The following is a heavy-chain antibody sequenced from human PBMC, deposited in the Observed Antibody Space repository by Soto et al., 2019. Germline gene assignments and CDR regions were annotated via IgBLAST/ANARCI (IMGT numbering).Heavy chain of an antibody. Sequence: PGGSLRLSCAASGFTFSSYSMNWVRQAPGKGLEWVSYISSSSSSIYYAESVKGRFTISRDNAKNSLYLQMNSLRDEDTAVYYCASGDFWRDGRFDLWGRGTLVTVSS. J-gene: IGHJ2*01. D-gene: IGHD3-3*01. CDR2: ISSSSSSI. CDR3: ASGDFWRDGRFDL. V-gene: IGHV3-48*02. CDR1: GFTFSSYS.